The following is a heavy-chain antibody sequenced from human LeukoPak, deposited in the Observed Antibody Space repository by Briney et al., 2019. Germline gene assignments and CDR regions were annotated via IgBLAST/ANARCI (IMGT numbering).Heavy chain of an antibody. CDR2: VNRDGSET. V-gene: IGHV3-7*03. CDR1: GFALSSHW. Sequence: GGSLRLSCAASGFALSSHWMTWVRQVPGGGPEWVANVNRDGSETYYLDSVKGRFTISKDNAKNSLYLQMNSLRAEDTALYHCARNNGMDVWGQGTTVIVSS. CDR3: ARNNGMDV. J-gene: IGHJ6*02.